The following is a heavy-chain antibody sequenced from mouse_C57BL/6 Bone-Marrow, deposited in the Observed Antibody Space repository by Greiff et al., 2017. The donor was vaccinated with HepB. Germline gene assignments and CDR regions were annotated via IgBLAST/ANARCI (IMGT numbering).Heavy chain of an antibody. CDR1: GFNIKNTY. D-gene: IGHD2-1*01. CDR3: ARPIDYGNFYWYFDV. CDR2: IDPANGNT. V-gene: IGHV14-3*01. J-gene: IGHJ1*03. Sequence: VQLKESVAELVRPGASVKLSCTASGFNIKNTYMHWVKQRPEQGLEWIGRIDPANGNTKYAPKFQGKATITADTSSNTAYLQLSSLTSEDTAIYYCARPIDYGNFYWYFDVWGTGTTVTVSS.